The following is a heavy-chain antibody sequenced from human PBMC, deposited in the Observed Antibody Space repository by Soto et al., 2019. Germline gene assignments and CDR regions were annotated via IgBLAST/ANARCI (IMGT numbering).Heavy chain of an antibody. D-gene: IGHD6-13*01. V-gene: IGHV1-8*01. J-gene: IGHJ4*02. CDR3: AREHSSSWRFDY. Sequence: QVQLVQSGAEVKKPGPSLKVPCKVPGTPSPSYVINWWRQAPGHGLEWMGWMNPNSGNTGYAQKFQGRVTMTRNTSISTAYMELSSLRSEDTAVYYCAREHSSSWRFDYWGQGTLVTVSS. CDR2: MNPNSGNT. CDR1: GTPSPSYV.